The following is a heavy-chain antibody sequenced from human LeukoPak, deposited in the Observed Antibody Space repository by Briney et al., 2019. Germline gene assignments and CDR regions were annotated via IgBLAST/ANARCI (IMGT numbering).Heavy chain of an antibody. V-gene: IGHV3-74*01. CDR1: GFTFSTYW. CDR2: ISSDGSRT. J-gene: IGHJ4*02. Sequence: GGSLRLSCAASGFTFSTYWMHWVRQAPGKGLVWVGHISSDGSRTDYEDSVRGRFTISRDNAKNTLYLQMNSLRAEDTALYYCARAQIIETTYYFDYWGQGTLVTVSS. CDR3: ARAQIIETTYYFDY. D-gene: IGHD2/OR15-2a*01.